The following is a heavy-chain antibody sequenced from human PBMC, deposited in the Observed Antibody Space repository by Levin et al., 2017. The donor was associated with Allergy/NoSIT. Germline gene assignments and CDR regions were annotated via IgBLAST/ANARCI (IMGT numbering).Heavy chain of an antibody. CDR2: IKEDGSEK. CDR1: GFTFNTYW. J-gene: IGHJ6*02. D-gene: IGHD5-12*01. CDR3: ARLGYKVADPRYYYGVDV. Sequence: AGGSLRLSCEASGFTFNTYWMAWVRQAPGKALEWVANIKEDGSEKYYVDSVKGRFTISRDNAENSLYLQMNSLRAEDTAVYYCARLGYKVADPRYYYGVDVWGQGTTVTVSS. V-gene: IGHV3-7*01.